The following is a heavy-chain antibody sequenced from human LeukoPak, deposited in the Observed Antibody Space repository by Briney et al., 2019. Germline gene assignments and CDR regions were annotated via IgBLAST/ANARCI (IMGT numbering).Heavy chain of an antibody. CDR1: GFTISNYG. CDR2: IGVSASRT. J-gene: IGHJ4*02. Sequence: GGSLRLSCAASGFTISNYGMGWVRQAPGKGLEWVSGIGVSASRTNYADSVKGRFSISRDNPKNTLYLQMNSLTVDDTAGYYCAKETVADSDFDYWGQGTLVTVSS. V-gene: IGHV3-23*01. D-gene: IGHD6-13*01. CDR3: AKETVADSDFDY.